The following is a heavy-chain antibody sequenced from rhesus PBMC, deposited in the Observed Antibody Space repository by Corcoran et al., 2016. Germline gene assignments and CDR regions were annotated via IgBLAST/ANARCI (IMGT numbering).Heavy chain of an antibody. CDR3: ARAAGYSSGWSTYDY. CDR1: GFTFSSYG. Sequence: EVQLVESGGGLVQPGGSLRLSCAASGFTFSSYGMHWARQAPGKGLEWGAVISYDGSKKNYSYSVKARLPISRDNFKNMLYLPMNNLKLEDPAVYYCARAAGYSSGWSTYDYWGQGVLVTVSS. V-gene: IGHV3-54*02. CDR2: ISYDGSKK. D-gene: IGHD6S26*01. J-gene: IGHJ4*01.